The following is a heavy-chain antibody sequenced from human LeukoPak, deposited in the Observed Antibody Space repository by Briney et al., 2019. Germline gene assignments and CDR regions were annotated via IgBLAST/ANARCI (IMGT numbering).Heavy chain of an antibody. V-gene: IGHV3-23*01. CDR1: GFTFSSYA. CDR3: GKEYGDYVGDAFDI. Sequence: GGSLRLSCAASGFTFSSYAMSWVRQAPGKGLEWVSSISGSGGSIYYADSVKGRFTISRDNSKSTLYLQMNSLRAEDTAIYYCGKEYGDYVGDAFDIWGQGTMVTVSS. CDR2: ISGSGGSI. D-gene: IGHD4-17*01. J-gene: IGHJ3*02.